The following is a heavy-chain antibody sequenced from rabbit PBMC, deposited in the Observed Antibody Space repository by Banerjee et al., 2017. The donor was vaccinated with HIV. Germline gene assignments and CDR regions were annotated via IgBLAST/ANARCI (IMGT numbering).Heavy chain of an antibody. D-gene: IGHD4-1*01. CDR1: GFSFSSRYV. CDR3: ARDLSSSGWSDFAL. Sequence: QEQLEESGGDLVKPEGSLTLTCTASGFSFSSRYVMSWVRQAPGKGLEWIGCIDTGSGSAYYASWAKGRFSISRSTSLNTVTLQMTSLTAADTATYFCARDLSSSGWSDFALWGQGTLVTVS. CDR2: IDTGSGSA. V-gene: IGHV1S47*01. J-gene: IGHJ3*01.